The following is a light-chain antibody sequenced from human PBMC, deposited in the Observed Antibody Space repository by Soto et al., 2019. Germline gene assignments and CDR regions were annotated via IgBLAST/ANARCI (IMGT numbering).Light chain of an antibody. J-gene: IGLJ2*01. CDR2: GNS. CDR3: QSYDSNLSGSV. CDR1: RSNIGAGYD. Sequence: QAVVTQPPSVSGAPGQRVTISCTGSRSNIGAGYDVHWYQQLPGTAPKLLIYGNSNRPSGVPDRFSGSKSGTSASLAITGLQAEDEADYYCQSYDSNLSGSVFGGGTKLTVL. V-gene: IGLV1-40*01.